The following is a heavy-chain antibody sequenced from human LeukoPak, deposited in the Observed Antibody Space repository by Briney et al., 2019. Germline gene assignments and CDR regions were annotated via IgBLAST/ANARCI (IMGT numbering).Heavy chain of an antibody. CDR2: ISSSRTT. Sequence: GGSLRLSCAASGFPFSSYSMNWVRQAPGEGLEWVSYISSSRTTSYADSVKGRFTISRDNAKNSLYLQMNSLRAEDTAVYYCAREMGGARLDYWGQGTLVTVSS. CDR1: GFPFSSYS. V-gene: IGHV3-48*01. CDR3: AREMGGARLDY. J-gene: IGHJ4*02. D-gene: IGHD3-16*01.